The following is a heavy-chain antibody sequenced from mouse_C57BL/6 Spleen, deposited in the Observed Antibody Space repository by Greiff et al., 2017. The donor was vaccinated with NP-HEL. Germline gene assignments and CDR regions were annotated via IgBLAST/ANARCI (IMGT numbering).Heavy chain of an antibody. D-gene: IGHD1-1*01. CDR2: IHPNSGST. J-gene: IGHJ1*03. CDR1: GYTFTSYW. V-gene: IGHV1-64*01. CDR3: ARSTTVVGGWYFDV. Sequence: VQLQQSGAELVKPGASVKLSCKASGYTFTSYWMHWVKQRPGQGLEWIGMIHPNSGSTNYNEKFKSKATLTVDKSSSTAYMQLSSLTSEDSAVYYCARSTTVVGGWYFDVWGTGTTVTVSS.